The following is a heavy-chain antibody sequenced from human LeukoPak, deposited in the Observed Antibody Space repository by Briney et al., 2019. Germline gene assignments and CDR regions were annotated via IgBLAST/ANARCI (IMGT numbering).Heavy chain of an antibody. D-gene: IGHD6-19*01. J-gene: IGHJ4*02. CDR1: GGSISSGGYY. CDR3: ARVSVAVAGTRSYYFDY. CDR2: IYYSGTT. V-gene: IGHV4-61*08. Sequence: SQTLSLTCTVSGGSISSGGYYWSWIRQPPGKGLEWIGYIYYSGTTNYNPSLKSRVTISVDTSKNQFSLKLSSVTAADTAVYYCARVSVAVAGTRSYYFDYWGQGTLVTVSS.